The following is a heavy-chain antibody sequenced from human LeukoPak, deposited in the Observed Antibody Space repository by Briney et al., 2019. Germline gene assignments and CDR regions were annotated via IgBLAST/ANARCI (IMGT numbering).Heavy chain of an antibody. CDR3: ARMYSSGWTPRGSAGAFDY. V-gene: IGHV1-18*01. Sequence: ASVKVSCKASGYTFTSYGISWVRQAPGQGLEWMGWISAYNGNTNYAQKLQGRVTMTTDTSTSTAYMELRSLRSDDTAVYYCARMYSSGWTPRGSAGAFDYWGQGTLVTVSS. CDR1: GYTFTSYG. J-gene: IGHJ4*02. D-gene: IGHD6-19*01. CDR2: ISAYNGNT.